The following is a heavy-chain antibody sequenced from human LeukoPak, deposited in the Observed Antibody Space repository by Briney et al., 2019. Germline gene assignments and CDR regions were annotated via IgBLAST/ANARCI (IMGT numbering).Heavy chain of an antibody. J-gene: IGHJ4*02. CDR2: ISGTGGST. V-gene: IGHV3-23*01. D-gene: IGHD2-15*01. CDR3: AKCDLKDGGLDYFSD. CDR1: GFTFNNYA. Sequence: GGSLRLSCAASGFTFNNYAMSWVRQAPGKGLEWVSSISGTGGSTYYANSVKGRFTISRDNSKNALSLQMNSLRAEDTAVYYCAKCDLKDGGLDYFSDWGQGTLVTVSS.